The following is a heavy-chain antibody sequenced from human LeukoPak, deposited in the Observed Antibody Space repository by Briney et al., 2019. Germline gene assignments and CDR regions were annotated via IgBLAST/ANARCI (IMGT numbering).Heavy chain of an antibody. J-gene: IGHJ4*02. Sequence: GGSLRLSCAASGLTVSSNCMSWVRQAPGKGLEWVSFIYSGGNTYYADSVKGRFTISRDNAKNSLYLQMNSLRAEDTAVYYCARDRLHYGEYEKTFDYWGQGTLVSVSS. CDR3: ARDRLHYGEYEKTFDY. V-gene: IGHV3-53*01. D-gene: IGHD4-17*01. CDR2: IYSGGNT. CDR1: GLTVSSNC.